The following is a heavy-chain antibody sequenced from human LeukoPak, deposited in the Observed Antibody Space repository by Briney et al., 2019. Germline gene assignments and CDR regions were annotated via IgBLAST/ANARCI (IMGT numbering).Heavy chain of an antibody. CDR1: GGSIRSSSYY. Sequence: PSETLSLTCLVAGGSIRSSSYYWAWIRQPPGEGLEWIGSLHYGGNTRYNPSLKSRVTISIDTSKNQFSLNVNSLTAADTAVYHCARAFTYYFDSSGQRFDYWGQGTLVTVSS. J-gene: IGHJ4*02. D-gene: IGHD3-22*01. CDR3: ARAFTYYFDSSGQRFDY. V-gene: IGHV4-39*01. CDR2: LHYGGNT.